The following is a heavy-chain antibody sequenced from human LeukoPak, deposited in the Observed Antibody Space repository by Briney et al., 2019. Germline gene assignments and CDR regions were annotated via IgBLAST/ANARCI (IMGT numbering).Heavy chain of an antibody. CDR1: GFTVSSNY. CDR2: IYSGGST. D-gene: IGHD6-13*01. Sequence: GGSLRLSCAASGFTVSSNYMSWVRQAPGKGLEWVSVIYSGGSTYYADSVKGRFTISRDNSKNTLYLQMNSLRAEDTAVYYCARDNSSSWYYFVYWGQGTLVTVSS. J-gene: IGHJ4*02. V-gene: IGHV3-66*01. CDR3: ARDNSSSWYYFVY.